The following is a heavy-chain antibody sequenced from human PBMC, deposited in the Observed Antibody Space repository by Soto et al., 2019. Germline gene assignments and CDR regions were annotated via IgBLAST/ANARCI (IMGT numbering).Heavy chain of an antibody. D-gene: IGHD1-1*01. J-gene: IGHJ5*02. Sequence: QVQLVESGGGVVQPGGSLRLSCEVSGFTFPDYGVQWARQAPGQGLEWVALLWYDTSNRYYSESVKGRFTIFRDEAKNTVYLQMTSLRAEDTAVYYCARDHVSAQSDNWDDDKYLDPLGQGTLVTVSS. CDR3: ARDHVSAQSDNWDDDKYLDP. V-gene: IGHV3-33*01. CDR2: LWYDTSNR. CDR1: GFTFPDYG.